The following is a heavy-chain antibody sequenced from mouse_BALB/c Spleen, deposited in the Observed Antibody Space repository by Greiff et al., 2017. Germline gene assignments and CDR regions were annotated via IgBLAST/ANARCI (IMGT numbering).Heavy chain of an antibody. Sequence: EVKLVESGGGLVKPGGSLKLSCAASGFAFSSYDMSWVRQTPEKRLEWVAYISSGGGSTYYPDTVKGRFTISRDNAKNTLYLQMSSLKSEDTAMYYCARQLRAFDDWGQGTTLTVSS. CDR2: ISSGGGST. CDR3: ARQLRAFDD. D-gene: IGHD1-1*01. J-gene: IGHJ2*01. V-gene: IGHV5-12-1*01. CDR1: GFAFSSYD.